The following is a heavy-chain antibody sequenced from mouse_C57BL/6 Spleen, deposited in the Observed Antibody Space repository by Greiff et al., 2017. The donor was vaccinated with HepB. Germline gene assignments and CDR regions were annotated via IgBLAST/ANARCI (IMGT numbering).Heavy chain of an antibody. V-gene: IGHV1-69*01. Sequence: QVQLQQPGAELVMPGASVKLSCKASGYTFTSYWMHWVKQRPGQGLEWIGEIDPSDSYTNYNQKFKGKSTLTVDKSSSTAYMQLSSLTSEDSAVYYCATIDYYGSSPFAYWGQGTLVTVSA. J-gene: IGHJ3*01. CDR2: IDPSDSYT. D-gene: IGHD1-1*01. CDR3: ATIDYYGSSPFAY. CDR1: GYTFTSYW.